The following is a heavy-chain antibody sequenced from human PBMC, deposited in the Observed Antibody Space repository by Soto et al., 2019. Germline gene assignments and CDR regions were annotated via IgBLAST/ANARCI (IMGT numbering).Heavy chain of an antibody. J-gene: IGHJ4*02. CDR1: GFTFNDYY. CDR3: ARDPSIMSPPDY. CDR2: ISSTGSYT. V-gene: IGHV3-11*05. Sequence: QVQLVESGGGLVKPGGSLRLSCAASGFTFNDYYMTWIRQAPGTGLEWVSYISSTGSYTKYADSVKGRFTISRDNAKNSLYLQMDSLRDEDTGIYYCARDPSIMSPPDYWGRGTQVTVSS. D-gene: IGHD3-16*01.